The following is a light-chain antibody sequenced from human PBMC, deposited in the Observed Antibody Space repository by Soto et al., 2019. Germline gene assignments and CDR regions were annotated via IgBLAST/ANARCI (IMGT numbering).Light chain of an antibody. CDR2: GAY. CDR3: HQYDDRPPYT. Sequence: EIEMTQSPATLSLSPGERATVSCRASQSVGNNLAWYQQKSGQAPRLLIYGAYTRAAGVPARFSGTGSGTEFTLTISSLQSEDFAVYYCHQYDDRPPYTFGQGTKLEFK. V-gene: IGKV3-15*01. J-gene: IGKJ2*01. CDR1: QSVGNN.